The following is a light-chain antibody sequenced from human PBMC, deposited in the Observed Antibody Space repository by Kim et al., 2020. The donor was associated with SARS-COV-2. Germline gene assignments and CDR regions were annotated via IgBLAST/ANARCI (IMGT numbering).Light chain of an antibody. J-gene: IGLJ2*01. V-gene: IGLV3-21*04. CDR2: FDS. CDR1: NIGTKS. Sequence: SYELTQPPSVSVAPGQTAKITCWGENIGTKSVYWYQQKPGQAPVLVIFFDSDRPSGIPARFSGSNSGNTATLTIRRVEAVDEADYYCQAWNNRGDFYVFG. CDR3: QAWNNRGDFYV.